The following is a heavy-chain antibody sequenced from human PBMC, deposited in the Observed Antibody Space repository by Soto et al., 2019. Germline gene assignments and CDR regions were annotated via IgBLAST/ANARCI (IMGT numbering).Heavy chain of an antibody. V-gene: IGHV3-23*01. CDR1: GFTFTNYA. Sequence: GSLRLSCAASGFTFTNYAMIWVRQAPGKGLEWVSGISDSGGSTDHADSVRGRFTISRDNSKSTLYLQMNSLRVEDTAVYYCAKGRLRDCSGSTCPDHWGQGTLVTVSS. CDR2: ISDSGGST. J-gene: IGHJ4*02. D-gene: IGHD2-15*01. CDR3: AKGRLRDCSGSTCPDH.